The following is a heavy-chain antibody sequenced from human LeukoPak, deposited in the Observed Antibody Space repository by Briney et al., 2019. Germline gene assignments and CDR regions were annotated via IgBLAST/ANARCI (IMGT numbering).Heavy chain of an antibody. D-gene: IGHD1-26*01. CDR2: IHYSGRT. V-gene: IGHV4-39*02. CDR3: ARDSGNYLGWFDP. J-gene: IGHJ5*02. CDR1: GGSISTNSYY. Sequence: KPSETLSLTCTVSGGSISTNSYYWGWIRQPPAKGLEWIGTIHYSGRTYYNPSLKSRVTISVDTSKNQFSLKMSSVTAADTAMYYCARDSGNYLGWFDPWGQGTLVTVSS.